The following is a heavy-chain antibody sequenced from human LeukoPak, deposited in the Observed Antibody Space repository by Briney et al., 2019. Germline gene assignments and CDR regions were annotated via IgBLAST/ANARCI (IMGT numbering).Heavy chain of an antibody. Sequence: GGSLRLSCAASGLTFSSYAMSWVRQAPGKGLEWVSTISGSGGTTYYADSVEGQFTISRDNSKNTVSLQMNSLRAEDTAIYYCAKSVSPGGYVGSLYFFDDWGQGTLVTVSP. J-gene: IGHJ4*02. CDR3: AKSVSPGGYVGSLYFFDD. D-gene: IGHD1-26*01. V-gene: IGHV3-23*01. CDR1: GLTFSSYA. CDR2: ISGSGGTT.